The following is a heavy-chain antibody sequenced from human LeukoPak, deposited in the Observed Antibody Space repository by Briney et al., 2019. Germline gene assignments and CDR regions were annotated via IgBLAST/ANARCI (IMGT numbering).Heavy chain of an antibody. Sequence: GGSLRLSCAASRFTFSSYAMSWVRQAPGKGLEWVSAISGSGGSTYYADSVKGRFTISRDNSKNTLYLQMNSLRAEDTAVYYCAKTLPYYYDSSGYYSYYFDYWGQGTLVTVSS. CDR1: RFTFSSYA. D-gene: IGHD3-22*01. CDR2: ISGSGGST. J-gene: IGHJ4*02. CDR3: AKTLPYYYDSSGYYSYYFDY. V-gene: IGHV3-23*01.